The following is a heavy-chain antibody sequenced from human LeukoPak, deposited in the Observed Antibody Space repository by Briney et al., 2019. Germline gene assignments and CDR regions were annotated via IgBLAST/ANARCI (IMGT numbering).Heavy chain of an antibody. CDR3: AKERDSGSYYDY. CDR1: GFTFSSHA. D-gene: IGHD1-26*01. V-gene: IGHV3-23*01. Sequence: GGSLRLSCAASGFTFSSHAMSWVRQAPGKGQEWVSAISGSGGSTYYADSVKGRFTISRDNSKNTLYLQMNSLRAEDTAVYYCAKERDSGSYYDYWGQGTLVTVSS. J-gene: IGHJ4*02. CDR2: ISGSGGST.